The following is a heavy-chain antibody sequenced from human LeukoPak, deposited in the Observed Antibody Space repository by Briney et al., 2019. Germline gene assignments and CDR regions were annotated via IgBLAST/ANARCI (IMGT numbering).Heavy chain of an antibody. CDR3: ARTYAYDATGDRGH. J-gene: IGHJ4*02. Sequence: GGSLRLSCAASGFTFSSYEMNWVRQAPGKGLEWASYISSSGRTTYYADSLKGRFTISRDNAKNSLYLQMNSLRAEDTAVYYCARTYAYDATGDRGHWGQGTLVTVSS. CDR1: GFTFSSYE. V-gene: IGHV3-48*03. CDR2: ISSSGRTT. D-gene: IGHD3-16*01.